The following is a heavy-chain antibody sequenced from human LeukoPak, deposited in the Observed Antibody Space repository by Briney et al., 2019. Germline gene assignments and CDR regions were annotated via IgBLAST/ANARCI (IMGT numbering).Heavy chain of an antibody. CDR1: GGTFSSYA. V-gene: IGHV1-69*01. CDR2: IIPIFGTA. J-gene: IGHJ4*02. CDR3: AAEVGCSSTSCFVDY. D-gene: IGHD2-2*01. Sequence: SVKVSCKASGGTFSSYAISWVRQAPGQGLEWMGGIIPIFGTANYAQKLQGRVTITADESTSTAYMELSSLRSEDTAVYYCAAEVGCSSTSCFVDYWGQGTLVTVSS.